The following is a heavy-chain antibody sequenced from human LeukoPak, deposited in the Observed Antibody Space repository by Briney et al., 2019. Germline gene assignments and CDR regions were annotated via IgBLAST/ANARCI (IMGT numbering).Heavy chain of an antibody. CDR1: GNYW. D-gene: IGHD6-13*01. Sequence: GGSLRLSCAASGNYWMHWVRQAPGKGLVWVSHINSDGSWTSYADSVKGRLTISRDNFGNMLYLHLDSLRVEDTAIYYCARRSGSSWSSFDYWGQGALVTVSS. V-gene: IGHV3-74*01. CDR3: ARRSGSSWSSFDY. J-gene: IGHJ4*02. CDR2: INSDGSWT.